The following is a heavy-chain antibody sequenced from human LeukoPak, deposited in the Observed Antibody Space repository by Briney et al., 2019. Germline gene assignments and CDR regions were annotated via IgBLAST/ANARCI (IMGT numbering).Heavy chain of an antibody. Sequence: GGSLRLSSAPSRFTITTYGMHLVRQSPGKGLEWVAVISFDGSIEYYADSVKGRFTISRDDSTNTLYLQMNSLRHEDRALYYCAKDLQHLVRTLSFDYWGQGTLVTVSS. V-gene: IGHV3-30*18. CDR3: AKDLQHLVRTLSFDY. D-gene: IGHD6-13*01. CDR2: ISFDGSIE. J-gene: IGHJ4*02. CDR1: RFTITTYG.